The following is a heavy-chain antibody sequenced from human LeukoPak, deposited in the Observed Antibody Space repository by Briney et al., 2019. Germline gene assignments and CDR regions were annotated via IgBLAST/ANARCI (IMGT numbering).Heavy chain of an antibody. CDR1: AGSISSISYY. V-gene: IGHV4-39*07. CDR2: IYYSGST. CDR3: ARAYSSSWYFNWFDP. D-gene: IGHD6-13*01. J-gene: IGHJ5*02. Sequence: SETLSLTCTVSAGSISSISYYWGWIRQPPGKGLEWIGRIYYSGSTYYNPSIKGRVTISVDTSKNHFSLKLSSVTAADTAVYFCARAYSSSWYFNWFDPWGQGTLVTVSS.